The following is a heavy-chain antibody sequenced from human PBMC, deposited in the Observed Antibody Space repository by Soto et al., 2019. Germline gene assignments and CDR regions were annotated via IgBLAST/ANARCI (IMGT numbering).Heavy chain of an antibody. J-gene: IGHJ5*02. D-gene: IGHD3-9*01. CDR2: IIPIFGTA. Sequence: QVQLVQSGAEVKKPGSSVKVSCKASGGTFSSYAISWVRQAPGQGLEWMGGIIPIFGTANYAQKFQGRVTITSYESTSTAYMELSSLRSEDTAVYYCARGVGITIPQENWFDPWGQGTLVTVSS. V-gene: IGHV1-69*01. CDR1: GGTFSSYA. CDR3: ARGVGITIPQENWFDP.